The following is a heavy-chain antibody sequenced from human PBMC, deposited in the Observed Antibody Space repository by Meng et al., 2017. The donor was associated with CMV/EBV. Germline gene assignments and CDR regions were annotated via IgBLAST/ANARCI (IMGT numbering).Heavy chain of an antibody. CDR3: ASRITIFGVVTAFDP. D-gene: IGHD3-3*01. V-gene: IGHV4-39*07. J-gene: IGHJ5*02. CDR2: IYYSGST. CDR1: GGSISSSSFY. Sequence: LHASGPGHVKLSVTLSPTVTCPGGSISSSSFYWGWIRQPPGKGLEWIGSIYYSGSTYYNPSLKSRVTISVDTSKNQFSLKLSSVTAADTAVYYCASRITIFGVVTAFDPWGQGTLVTVSS.